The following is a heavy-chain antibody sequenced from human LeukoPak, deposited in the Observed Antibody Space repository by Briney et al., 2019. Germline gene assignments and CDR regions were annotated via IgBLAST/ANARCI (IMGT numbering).Heavy chain of an antibody. D-gene: IGHD6-13*01. Sequence: GGSLRLSCAASEFTFSTYWMSWVRQAPGKGLEWVANIKQDGSEKYYVDSVKGRFTISRDNAKNLVYLQMNSLRAEDTAVYYCATEARIAAAGKAFFDYYGMDVWGQGTTVTVSS. CDR1: EFTFSTYW. V-gene: IGHV3-7*01. CDR3: ATEARIAAAGKAFFDYYGMDV. J-gene: IGHJ6*02. CDR2: IKQDGSEK.